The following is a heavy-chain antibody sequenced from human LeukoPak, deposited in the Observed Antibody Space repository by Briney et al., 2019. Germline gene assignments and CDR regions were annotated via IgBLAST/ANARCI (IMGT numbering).Heavy chain of an antibody. V-gene: IGHV3-30*03. J-gene: IGHJ3*02. CDR1: GFTFSSYG. CDR2: ISYDGSNK. D-gene: IGHD6-19*01. Sequence: PGRSLRLSCAASGFTFSSYGMHWVRQAPGKGLEWVAVISYDGSNKYYADSVKGRFTISRDNSKNTLYLQMNSLRAEDTAVYYCARDSSSSGDAFDIWGQGTMVTVSS. CDR3: ARDSSSSGDAFDI.